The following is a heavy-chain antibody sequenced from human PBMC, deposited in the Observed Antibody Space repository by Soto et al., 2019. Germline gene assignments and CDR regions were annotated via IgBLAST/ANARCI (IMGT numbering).Heavy chain of an antibody. V-gene: IGHV1-8*01. Sequence: GASVKVSCKASGYTFTSYDINWVRQATGQGLAWMGWMNPNSGNTGYAQKFQGRVTMTRNTSISTAYMELSSLRSEDTAVYYCARRTIFGLVTPFYGMDVWGQGTTVTVSS. CDR2: MNPNSGNT. CDR1: GYTFTSYD. J-gene: IGHJ6*02. CDR3: ARRTIFGLVTPFYGMDV. D-gene: IGHD3-3*01.